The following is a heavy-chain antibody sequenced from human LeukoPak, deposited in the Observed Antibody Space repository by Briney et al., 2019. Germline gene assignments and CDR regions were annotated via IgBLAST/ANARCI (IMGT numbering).Heavy chain of an antibody. CDR2: IWYDGSNR. J-gene: IGHJ6*02. D-gene: IGHD2-2*01. CDR1: GFTFSSYG. Sequence: GGSLRLSCAASGFTFSSYGMHWVRQAPGKGLEWVAVIWYDGSNRYYADSVKGRFTISRDNSKNTLYLQMNSLRAEDTAVYYCARGVYCRSTSCYYHGMDVWGQGTTVTVSS. V-gene: IGHV3-33*01. CDR3: ARGVYCRSTSCYYHGMDV.